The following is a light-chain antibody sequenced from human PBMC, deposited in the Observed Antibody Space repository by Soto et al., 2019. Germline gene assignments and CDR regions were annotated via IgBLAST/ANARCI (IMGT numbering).Light chain of an antibody. J-gene: IGKJ2*01. Sequence: DIVMTQSPLSLPVTPGEPASISCRSSQSLLHSNGYNYLDWYLQKPGQSPQLLIYLGSNRASGVPDRFSGSGSGTDFTLKISRVEAEDVGVYYCMQALQTPLYTFGPGPKVDSK. CDR2: LGS. CDR3: MQALQTPLYT. CDR1: QSLLHSNGYNY. V-gene: IGKV2-28*01.